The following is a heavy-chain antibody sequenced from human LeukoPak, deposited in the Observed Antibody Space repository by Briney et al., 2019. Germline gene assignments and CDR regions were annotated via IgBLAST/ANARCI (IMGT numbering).Heavy chain of an antibody. J-gene: IGHJ6*02. CDR1: GGSISSSSYY. V-gene: IGHV4-39*02. D-gene: IGHD1-7*01. CDR2: IYYSGST. CDR3: ARDVRNSDYYYYGMDV. Sequence: PSETLSLTCTVSGGSISSSSYYWGWLRQPPGKGLEWIGSIYYSGSTYYNPSLKSRVTISVDTSKNQFSLKLSSVTAADTAVYYCARDVRNSDYYYYGMDVWGQGTTVTVSS.